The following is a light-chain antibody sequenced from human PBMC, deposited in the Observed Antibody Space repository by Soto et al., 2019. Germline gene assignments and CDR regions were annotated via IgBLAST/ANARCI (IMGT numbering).Light chain of an antibody. CDR2: GAS. CDR1: QSVYVN. V-gene: IGKV3-20*01. J-gene: IGKJ3*01. Sequence: EIVLTQSPGTLSLSPGEGATLSCRASQSVYVNLAWYQQKPGQSPRLLIYGASTRATNIPDRFSGSGSDTYFALTINRLEPEDFAVYYCQQYSGSPFTFGPGTKVNIK. CDR3: QQYSGSPFT.